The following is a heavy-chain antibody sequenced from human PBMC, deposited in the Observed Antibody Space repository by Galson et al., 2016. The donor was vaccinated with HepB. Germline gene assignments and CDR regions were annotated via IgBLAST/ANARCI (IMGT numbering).Heavy chain of an antibody. CDR3: ARDMESSIWPGWFDP. V-gene: IGHV4-4*07. D-gene: IGHD6-13*01. Sequence: LSLTCTVSGGPINSYYWSWIRQSVGKGLEWIGRIYSSGHTNYNPSLKSRATMSADRSKKPVSLEVSSVTAADTAVYCCARDMESSIWPGWFDPWGQGILVTVSS. CDR1: GGPINSYY. J-gene: IGHJ5*02. CDR2: IYSSGHT.